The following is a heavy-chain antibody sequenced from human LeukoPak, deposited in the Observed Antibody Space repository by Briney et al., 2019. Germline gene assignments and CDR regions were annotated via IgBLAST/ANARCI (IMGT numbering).Heavy chain of an antibody. J-gene: IGHJ4*02. D-gene: IGHD3-3*01. Sequence: SETLSLTCTVSGASISTTDHYWSWIRQPPGKGLEWIGYIYYGGSTFYNPSLKSRVTISLDTSKNHFSLKLSSVSAADTAVYYCARLGAGPTYYDFWSGYSSFYFDYWGQGTLVTVSS. V-gene: IGHV4-30-4*01. CDR2: IYYGGST. CDR3: ARLGAGPTYYDFWSGYSSFYFDY. CDR1: GASISTTDHY.